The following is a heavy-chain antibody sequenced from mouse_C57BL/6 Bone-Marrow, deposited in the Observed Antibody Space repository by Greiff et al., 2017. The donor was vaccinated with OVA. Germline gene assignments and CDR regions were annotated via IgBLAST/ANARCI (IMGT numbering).Heavy chain of an antibody. D-gene: IGHD1-1*01. CDR2: IRNKANGYTT. CDR1: GFTFTDYY. CDR3: ASLDYYGSRNWYFDV. Sequence: EVQRVESGGGLVQPGGSLSLSCAASGFTFTDYYMSWVRQPPGKALEWLGFIRNKANGYTTEYSASVKGRFTISRENSQSILYLQMNALRAEDSATYYCASLDYYGSRNWYFDVWGTGTTVTVSS. J-gene: IGHJ1*03. V-gene: IGHV7-3*01.